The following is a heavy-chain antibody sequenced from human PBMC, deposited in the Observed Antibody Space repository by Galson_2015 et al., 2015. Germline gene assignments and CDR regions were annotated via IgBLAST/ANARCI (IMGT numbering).Heavy chain of an antibody. CDR1: GGSISSNSYY. CDR2: IYYSGST. J-gene: IGHJ6*02. Sequence: ETLSLTCTVSGGSISSNSYYWGWIRQPPGKGLEWIGSIYYSGSTYYNPSLKSRVTISVDTSKNQFSLKLSSVTAADTAVYYCAKDSGPWAYCGGDCYAYYYYYGMDVWGQGTTVTVSS. V-gene: IGHV4-39*02. D-gene: IGHD2-21*02. CDR3: AKDSGPWAYCGGDCYAYYYYYGMDV.